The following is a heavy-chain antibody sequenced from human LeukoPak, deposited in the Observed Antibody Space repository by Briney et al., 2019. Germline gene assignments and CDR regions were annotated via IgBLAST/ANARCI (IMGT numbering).Heavy chain of an antibody. J-gene: IGHJ4*02. CDR1: GFTVTSNY. Sequence: GGSLRLSCEGSGFTVTSNYMTWVRQAPGKGLEWVSIIYSDGSTYYSDSVKGRFTISRDDSKSIAYLQMNSLKTEDTAVYYCTRSTPYYYDSSGYYQNFVYWGQGTLVTVSS. CDR3: TRSTPYYYDSSGYYQNFVY. CDR2: IYSDGST. D-gene: IGHD3-22*01. V-gene: IGHV3-66*01.